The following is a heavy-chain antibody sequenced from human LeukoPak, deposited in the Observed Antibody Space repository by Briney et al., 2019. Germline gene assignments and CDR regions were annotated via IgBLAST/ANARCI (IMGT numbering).Heavy chain of an antibody. J-gene: IGHJ4*02. CDR2: IYPGDSDA. CDR3: ARHNGIVTPMPDY. Sequence: GESLKISCKGSGYSFTNYWIGWVRQMPGKGLEWMGIIYPGDSDARYSPSFQCQVTISADKSISTAYLQWSSLKASDTAMYYCARHNGIVTPMPDYWGQGTLVTVSS. V-gene: IGHV5-51*01. D-gene: IGHD5-18*01. CDR1: GYSFTNYW.